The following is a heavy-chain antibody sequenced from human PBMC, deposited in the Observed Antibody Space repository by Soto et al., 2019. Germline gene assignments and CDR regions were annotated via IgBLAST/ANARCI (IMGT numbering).Heavy chain of an antibody. V-gene: IGHV2-26*01. CDR2: IFSNAER. J-gene: IGHJ6*04. Sequence: QVTLKQSGPVLVKATETLTLTCTVSGFSLTTDRMAVSWIRQPSGKPLEWLAHIFSNAERSYTSSLQTRLTFSYDTSRGEVVLTMAHGGPLNPPTYYCPRLVADPYYYYYGLDIWAAGPTVTAAS. CDR1: GFSLTTDRMA. CDR3: PRLVADPYYYYYGLDI.